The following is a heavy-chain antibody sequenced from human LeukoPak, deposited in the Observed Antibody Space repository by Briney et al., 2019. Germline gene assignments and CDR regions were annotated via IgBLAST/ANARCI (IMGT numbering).Heavy chain of an antibody. V-gene: IGHV3-21*01. Sequence: GGSLRLSCAASGFTFSSYSMNWVRQAPGKGQEWDSSISSSSSYIYYADSVKGRFTISRDNAKNSLFLQMNSLRAEDTAVYYCARGGEEYQLLYNYYYYYMDVWGKGTTVTVSS. CDR3: ARGGEEYQLLYNYYYYYMDV. CDR2: ISSSSSYI. D-gene: IGHD2-2*02. CDR1: GFTFSSYS. J-gene: IGHJ6*03.